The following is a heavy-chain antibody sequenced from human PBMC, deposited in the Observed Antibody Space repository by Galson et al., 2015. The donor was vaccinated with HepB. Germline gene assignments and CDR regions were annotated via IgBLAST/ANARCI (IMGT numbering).Heavy chain of an antibody. D-gene: IGHD6-6*01. Sequence: QSGAEVKKPGESLKISCKGSGYSFTSYWIGWVRQMPGKGLEWMGIIYPGDSDTRYSPSFQGQVTISADKSISTAYLQWSSLKASDTAMYYCARGRDIAARPGGWFDPWGQGTLVTVSS. CDR1: GYSFTSYW. J-gene: IGHJ5*02. CDR2: IYPGDSDT. CDR3: ARGRDIAARPGGWFDP. V-gene: IGHV5-51*03.